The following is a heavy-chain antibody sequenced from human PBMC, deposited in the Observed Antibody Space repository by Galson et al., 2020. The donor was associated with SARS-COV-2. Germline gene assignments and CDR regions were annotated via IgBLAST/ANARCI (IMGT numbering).Heavy chain of an antibody. CDR2: IKTRSDGETT. V-gene: IGHV3-15*01. Sequence: GGSLRLSCAVSGFTFSTACMIWVRQAPGKGLEWVGRIKTRSDGETTDYGAPVKGRFIISRDDSKDTLYLHMNSLRTEDTAVYYCAIRFGGLGYMDVWGKGTTVTVSS. J-gene: IGHJ6*04. D-gene: IGHD3-10*01. CDR1: GFTFSTAC. CDR3: AIRFGGLGYMDV.